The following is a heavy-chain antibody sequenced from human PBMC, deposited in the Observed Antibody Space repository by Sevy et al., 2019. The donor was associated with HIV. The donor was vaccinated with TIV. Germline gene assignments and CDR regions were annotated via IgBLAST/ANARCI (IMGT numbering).Heavy chain of an antibody. Sequence: GGSLRLSCAASGFTFSTYGMHWVRQAPGKGLEWVAVIWFDGSNTYYADSVKGRLTISRAIATNILHLQMNSLRAEDTAVYYCARDLEFYDYGAYGPAFMPDYWGQGTLVTVSS. J-gene: IGHJ4*02. CDR2: IWFDGSNT. V-gene: IGHV3-33*01. CDR3: ARDLEFYDYGAYGPAFMPDY. CDR1: GFTFSTYG. D-gene: IGHD3-16*01.